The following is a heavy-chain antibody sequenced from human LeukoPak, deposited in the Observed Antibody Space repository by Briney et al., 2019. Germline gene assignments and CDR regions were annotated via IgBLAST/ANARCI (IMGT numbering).Heavy chain of an antibody. J-gene: IGHJ6*03. CDR1: GGTFSSYA. V-gene: IGHV1-69*01. CDR3: ASQGKQHSYYYYYMDV. CDR2: IIPIFGTA. Sequence: ASVKVSXKASGGTFSSYAISWVRQAPGQGLEWMGGIIPIFGTANYAQKFQGRATITADESTSTAYMELSSLRSEDTAVYYCASQGKQHSYYYYYMDVWGKGTTVTVSS. D-gene: IGHD4-23*01.